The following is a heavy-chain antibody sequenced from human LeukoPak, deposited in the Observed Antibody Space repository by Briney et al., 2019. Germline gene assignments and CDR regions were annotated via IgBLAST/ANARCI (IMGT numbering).Heavy chain of an antibody. CDR2: INHSGST. V-gene: IGHV4-34*01. J-gene: IGHJ4*02. Sequence: KPSETLSLTCAVYGGSFSGYYWSWIRQPPGKGLEWIGEINHSGSTNYSPSLKSRVTISVDTSKNQFSLKLSSVTAADTAVYYCARALSVAGNDYWGQGTLVTVSS. CDR3: ARALSVAGNDY. CDR1: GGSFSGYY. D-gene: IGHD6-19*01.